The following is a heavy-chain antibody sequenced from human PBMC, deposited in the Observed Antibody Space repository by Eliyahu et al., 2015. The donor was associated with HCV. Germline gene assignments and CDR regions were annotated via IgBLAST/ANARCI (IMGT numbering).Heavy chain of an antibody. CDR3: ASSHSEELPPDY. J-gene: IGHJ4*02. CDR2: IYSGGST. Sequence: EVQLVESGGGLIQPGGSLRLSCAASGFTFGGNYLGGVRQAPGKGLEWVSVIYSGGSTYYADSVKGRFTISRDNSKNTLYLQMNSLRAEDTAVYYCASSHSEELPPDYWGQGTLVTVSS. CDR1: GFTFGGNY. D-gene: IGHD1-26*01. V-gene: IGHV3-53*01.